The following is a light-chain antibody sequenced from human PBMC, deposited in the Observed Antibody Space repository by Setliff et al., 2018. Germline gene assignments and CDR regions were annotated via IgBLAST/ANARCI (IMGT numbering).Light chain of an antibody. CDR1: SSDVGSYDF. CDR2: DVT. Sequence: LTQPASVSGSPGQSITISCSGTSSDVGSYDFVSWYQQHPGKAPKLIIHDVTNRPSGVSNRFSGSKAGNTASLTISGLQAEDEAEYYCVAYTSSSTYVFGSGTKVTVL. J-gene: IGLJ1*01. V-gene: IGLV2-14*03. CDR3: VAYTSSSTYV.